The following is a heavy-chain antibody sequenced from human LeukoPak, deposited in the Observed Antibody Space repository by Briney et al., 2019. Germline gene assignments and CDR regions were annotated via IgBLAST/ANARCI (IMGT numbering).Heavy chain of an antibody. CDR2: IYYLGST. V-gene: IGHV4-59*08. J-gene: IGHJ3*02. D-gene: IGHD5/OR15-5a*01. CDR3: ARHVCPGRSPKPPPFEI. Sequence: PSETLSLTCTVSGGSISSYYWSWIRQTPGKGLEWVGYIYYLGSTSYSPSLKSRITISVDTPKNQFSLRLTSVTAADTAVYYCARHVCPGRSPKPPPFEIWGQGTMVTVSS. CDR1: GGSISSYY.